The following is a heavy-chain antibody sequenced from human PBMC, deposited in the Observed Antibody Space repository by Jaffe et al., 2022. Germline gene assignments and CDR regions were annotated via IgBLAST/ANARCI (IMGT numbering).Heavy chain of an antibody. D-gene: IGHD2-15*01. CDR2: IKSKTDGGTS. Sequence: EVHLVESGGGLVEPGGSLRLSCAASGFTFSDASMNWVRQAPGKGLEWVGRIKSKTDGGTSGHATPVRGRFTISRDDSENTLYLQMNSLRTEDTAIYYCTTDIRGGSRQIDYWGRGTLVTVSS. J-gene: IGHJ4*02. CDR3: TTDIRGGSRQIDY. V-gene: IGHV3-15*01. CDR1: GFTFSDAS.